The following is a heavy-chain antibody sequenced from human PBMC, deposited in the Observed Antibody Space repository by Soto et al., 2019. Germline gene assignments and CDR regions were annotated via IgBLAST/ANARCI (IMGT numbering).Heavy chain of an antibody. CDR3: ARRTPLYASESSRFDP. D-gene: IGHD3-10*01. CDR2: VDYTGST. CDR1: GGSITGTTNY. V-gene: IGHV4-39*01. J-gene: IGHJ5*02. Sequence: SETLSLTCTVSGGSITGTTNYWGWIRQPPGKGLEWIGTVDYTGSTNYNPSLESRVTISVDTSKNQFSLNLRSVTAADTAVYYCARRTPLYASESSRFDPWGQGALVIVSS.